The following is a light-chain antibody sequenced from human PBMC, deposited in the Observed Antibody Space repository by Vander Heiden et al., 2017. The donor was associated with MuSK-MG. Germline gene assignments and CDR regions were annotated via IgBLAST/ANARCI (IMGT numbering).Light chain of an antibody. CDR3: QQYDGPPYT. Sequence: IVLTQSPGTLSSSPGERATLSCRATQSVRSNSLAWYQQKPGQAPRLLIHATSSRATGIPDRFSGSGSGTDFTLIISGLEPEDSAVYYCQQYDGPPYTFGQGTKLEIK. J-gene: IGKJ2*01. CDR1: QSVRSNS. V-gene: IGKV3-20*01. CDR2: ATS.